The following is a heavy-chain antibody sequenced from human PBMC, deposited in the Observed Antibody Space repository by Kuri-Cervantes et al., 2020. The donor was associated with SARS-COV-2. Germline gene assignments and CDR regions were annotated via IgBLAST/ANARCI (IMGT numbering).Heavy chain of an antibody. CDR1: GGTFSSYA. CDR3: ARDRDSRGLGAYYYYYYMDV. Sequence: SVKVSCKASGGTFSSYAISWVRQAPGQGLEWMGGIIPIFGTANYAQKFQGRVTITADESTSTAYLELISLRSEDTAVYYCARDRDSRGLGAYYYYYYMDVWGKGTTVTVSS. V-gene: IGHV1-69*13. CDR2: IIPIFGTA. J-gene: IGHJ6*03. D-gene: IGHD3-22*01.